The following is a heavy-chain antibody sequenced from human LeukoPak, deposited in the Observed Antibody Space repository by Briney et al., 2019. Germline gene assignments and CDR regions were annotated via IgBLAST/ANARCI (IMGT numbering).Heavy chain of an antibody. D-gene: IGHD3-9*01. J-gene: IGHJ4*02. CDR2: ISYDGSNK. V-gene: IGHV3-30*03. CDR1: GSTLDSHG. CDR3: ARDYDIFTGYSNGYYFDY. Sequence: GGSLRLSCAASGSTLDSHGMHWVRQAPGKGLEWVAVISYDGSNKYYADSVKGRFTISRDNSKNTLYLQMDSLRAEDTAVYYCARDYDIFTGYSNGYYFDYWGQGTLVPVSS.